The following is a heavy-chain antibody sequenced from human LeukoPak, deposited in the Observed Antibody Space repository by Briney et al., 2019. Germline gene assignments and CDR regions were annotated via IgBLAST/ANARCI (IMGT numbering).Heavy chain of an antibody. CDR3: ASTRPSGYEYFDY. D-gene: IGHD5-12*01. CDR2: INPNSGGT. Sequence: GASVKVSCKASGYTFTGYYMHWVRQAPGQGLEWMGWINPNSGGTNYAQKFQGRVTMTRDTSISTAYMGLSRLRSDDTAVYYCASTRPSGYEYFDYWGQGTLVTVSS. V-gene: IGHV1-2*02. J-gene: IGHJ4*02. CDR1: GYTFTGYY.